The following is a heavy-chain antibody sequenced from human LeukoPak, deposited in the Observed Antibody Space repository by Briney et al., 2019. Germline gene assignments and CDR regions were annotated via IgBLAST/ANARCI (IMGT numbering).Heavy chain of an antibody. CDR3: ARYYDFWSGYYFDY. D-gene: IGHD3-3*01. CDR2: IYYSGST. CDR1: GGSISSYY. V-gene: IGHV4-59*01. Sequence: SETLPLTCTVSGGSISSYYWSWIRQPPGKGLEWIGYIYYSGSTNYNPSLKSRVTISVDTSKNQFSLKLSSVTAADTAVYYCARYYDFWSGYYFDYWGQGTLVTVSS. J-gene: IGHJ4*02.